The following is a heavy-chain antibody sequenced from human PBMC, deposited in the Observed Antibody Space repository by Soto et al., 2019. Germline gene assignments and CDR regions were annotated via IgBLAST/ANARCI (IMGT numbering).Heavy chain of an antibody. Sequence: GGSLRLSCAASGFSFRDYDMHWVRQRKGKGLEWVSALGAARDPYYVGSVKGRFSVFRDNAQNSLFLQMNNLRVDDTAVYFCARAYLGRLPRRADYYYAMDVWGRGTTVTVSS. D-gene: IGHD1-26*01. CDR3: ARAYLGRLPRRADYYYAMDV. J-gene: IGHJ6*02. CDR1: GFSFRDYD. CDR2: LGAARDP. V-gene: IGHV3-13*05.